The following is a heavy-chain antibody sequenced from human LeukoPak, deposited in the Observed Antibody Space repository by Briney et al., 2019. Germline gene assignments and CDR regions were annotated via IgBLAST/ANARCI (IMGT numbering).Heavy chain of an antibody. Sequence: ASVKVSCKASGYKFTNYGISWVRQAPGQGLEWMGWISSYNGNTNYAQKFQGRVTMTTDTSTSTAYMDLRSLRSDDTAVYYCAREDDILTGPGAFDIWGQGTMVTVSS. CDR2: ISSYNGNT. J-gene: IGHJ3*02. CDR1: GYKFTNYG. V-gene: IGHV1-18*01. CDR3: AREDDILTGPGAFDI. D-gene: IGHD3-9*01.